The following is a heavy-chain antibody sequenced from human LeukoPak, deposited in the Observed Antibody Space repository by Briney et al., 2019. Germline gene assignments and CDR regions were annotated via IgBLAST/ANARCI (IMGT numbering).Heavy chain of an antibody. CDR1: GFTFRSYE. CDR2: ISSTGSAI. D-gene: IGHD3-22*01. Sequence: PGGSLRLSCAGFGFTFRSYEMNWVRQAPGKGLEWISYISSTGSAIYYADSVKGRFTISRGNAKNSLYLQMNSLRAEDTAVYYCPRVFSYYTYSFDYWGQGTLVTVSS. V-gene: IGHV3-48*03. J-gene: IGHJ4*02. CDR3: PRVFSYYTYSFDY.